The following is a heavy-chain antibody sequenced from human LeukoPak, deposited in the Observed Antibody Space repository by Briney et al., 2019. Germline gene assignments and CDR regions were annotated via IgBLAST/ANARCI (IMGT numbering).Heavy chain of an antibody. V-gene: IGHV1-8*03. CDR2: MNPNSGNT. Sequence: ASVKVSCKASGYTFTSYDINWVRQATGQGLEWMGWMNPNSGNTGYAQKFQGRVTITRNTSISTAYMELSSLRSEDTAVYYCARGDDYGDPALYYYYMDVWSKGTTVTVSS. D-gene: IGHD4-17*01. CDR1: GYTFTSYD. CDR3: ARGDDYGDPALYYYYMDV. J-gene: IGHJ6*03.